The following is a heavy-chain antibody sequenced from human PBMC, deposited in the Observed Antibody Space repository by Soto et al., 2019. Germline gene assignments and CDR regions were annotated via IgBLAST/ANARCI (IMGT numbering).Heavy chain of an antibody. D-gene: IGHD3-10*01. CDR1: GFTFRSYG. Sequence: GGSLRLSCAASGFTFRSYGMHWVRQAPGKGLEWVAVIWNDGSERYYADSVKGRFTISRDNSKNTLYLQMNSLRAEDTAVYYCAKRRGGYGSGEFDYWGQGILVTVSS. J-gene: IGHJ4*02. V-gene: IGHV3-33*06. CDR3: AKRRGGYGSGEFDY. CDR2: IWNDGSER.